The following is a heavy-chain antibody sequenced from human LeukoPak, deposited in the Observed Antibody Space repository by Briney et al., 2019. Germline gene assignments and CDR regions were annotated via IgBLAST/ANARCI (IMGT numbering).Heavy chain of an antibody. Sequence: PGGSLRLSCAASGFTFSSDALSWVRQAPGKGLEWVSLISGSGGRTDYADSVKGRFPISRDNSKNTLYLQMNSLKAEDTAVYYCAKHVRTSVWFFDFWGQGTLVTVSS. CDR3: AKHVRTSVWFFDF. CDR1: GFTFSSDA. D-gene: IGHD6-19*01. V-gene: IGHV3-23*01. CDR2: ISGSGGRT. J-gene: IGHJ4*02.